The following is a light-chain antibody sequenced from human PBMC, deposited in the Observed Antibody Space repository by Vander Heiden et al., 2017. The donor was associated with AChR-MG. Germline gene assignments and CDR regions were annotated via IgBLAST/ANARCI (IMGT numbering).Light chain of an antibody. CDR3: QSYDSSLSVV. V-gene: IGLV1-40*01. CDR1: SSNLGANYV. Sequence: QSALTQPPSVSGAPGQRVTIPRTGSSSNLGANYVVHWYQQRPGTAPKLLICGNNNRPSGVTDRFSGSRSGTSASLAITGLRAEDEADYYCQSYDSSLSVVFGGGTKLTVL. J-gene: IGLJ3*02. CDR2: GNN.